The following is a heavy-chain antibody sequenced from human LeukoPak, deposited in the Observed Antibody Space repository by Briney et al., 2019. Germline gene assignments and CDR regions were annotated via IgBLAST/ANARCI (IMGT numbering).Heavy chain of an antibody. V-gene: IGHV4-39*01. Sequence: SETLSLTCTVSGGSISSSTYYWGWIRQPPGKGLEWIGNLYYSGSTYCNPSLKSRVTISVDTSKNQFSLKLSSVTAADTAVYYCARQAISGYDPPPFDSWGQGTLVTVSS. CDR1: GGSISSSTYY. D-gene: IGHD5-12*01. CDR2: LYYSGST. J-gene: IGHJ4*02. CDR3: ARQAISGYDPPPFDS.